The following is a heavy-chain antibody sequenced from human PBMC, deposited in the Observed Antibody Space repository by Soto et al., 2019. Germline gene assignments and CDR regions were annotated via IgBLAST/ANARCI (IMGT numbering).Heavy chain of an antibody. CDR2: IKSDGSST. V-gene: IGHV3-74*01. CDR3: ALSHTVTTDY. Sequence: PGGSLRLSCAASGLTFSSYWMHWVRQAPGKGLVWVSRIKSDGSSTSYADSVKGRFTISRDNAKNTLYSQMNSLRAEDTAVYYCALSHTVTTDYWGQGTLVTVSS. D-gene: IGHD4-17*01. J-gene: IGHJ4*02. CDR1: GLTFSSYW.